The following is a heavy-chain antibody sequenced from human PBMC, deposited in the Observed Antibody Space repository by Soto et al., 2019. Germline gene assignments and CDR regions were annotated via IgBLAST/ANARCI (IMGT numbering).Heavy chain of an antibody. CDR3: ARGFGGAVAGFDY. D-gene: IGHD6-19*01. J-gene: IGHJ4*02. CDR2: ISSNGDST. V-gene: IGHV3-64*01. Sequence: GGSLRLSCAASGLTFSNYVMHWVRQAPGKGLEFVSAISSNGDSTYYANSVKGRFTVSRDNSTNTLYLQMGSLRAEDMAVFYCARGFGGAVAGFDYWGQGTLVTGS. CDR1: GLTFSNYV.